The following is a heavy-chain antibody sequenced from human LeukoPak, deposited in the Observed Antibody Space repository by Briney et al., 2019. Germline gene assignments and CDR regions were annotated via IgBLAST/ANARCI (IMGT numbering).Heavy chain of an antibody. CDR2: ISYDGSNK. V-gene: IGHV3-30*04. CDR3: ARPGDYGSGSYPYYYYGMDV. CDR1: GFTFSSYA. Sequence: GGSLRLSCAASGFTFSSYAMHWVRQAPGKGLEWVAVISYDGSNKYYADSEKGRFTISRDNSKNTLYLQMNSLRAEDTAVYYCARPGDYGSGSYPYYYYGMDVWGQGTTVTVSS. J-gene: IGHJ6*02. D-gene: IGHD3-10*01.